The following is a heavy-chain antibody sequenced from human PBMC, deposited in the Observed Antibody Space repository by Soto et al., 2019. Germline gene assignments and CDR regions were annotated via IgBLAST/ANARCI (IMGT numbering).Heavy chain of an antibody. CDR3: ARGRASGSYYLLDY. Sequence: ASVKVSCKASGNTFTRYDINWVRQATGHGLERMGWINPNSGNIGYAQKFQGRVTMTRDTAIRTAYMEVSRPRSDDTAVYYCARGRASGSYYLLDYWGQGTLVTAPQ. D-gene: IGHD3-10*01. J-gene: IGHJ4*02. CDR2: INPNSGNI. CDR1: GNTFTRYD. V-gene: IGHV1-8*01.